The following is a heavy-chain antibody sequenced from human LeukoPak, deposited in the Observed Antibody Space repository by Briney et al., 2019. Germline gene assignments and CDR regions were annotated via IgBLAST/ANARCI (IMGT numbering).Heavy chain of an antibody. CDR1: GFTFSNAW. CDR2: IKSKSDGGTT. Sequence: GGSLRLSCAASGFTFSNAWMNWVRQAPGKGLEWVGRIKSKSDGGTTDYAAPVKGRVTISRDDSKNTLFLQMNSLKTEDTAVYYCTTDRGLYDSSGYYYFATDIWGQGTMVTVSS. V-gene: IGHV3-15*01. D-gene: IGHD3-22*01. J-gene: IGHJ3*02. CDR3: TTDRGLYDSSGYYYFATDI.